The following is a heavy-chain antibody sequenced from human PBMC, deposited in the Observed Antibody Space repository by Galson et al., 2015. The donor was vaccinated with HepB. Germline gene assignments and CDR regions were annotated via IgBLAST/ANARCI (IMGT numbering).Heavy chain of an antibody. CDR1: GFTFSSYA. CDR3: AKDGKAATPNWFDP. V-gene: IGHV3-23*01. Sequence: SLRLSCAASGFTFSSYAMSWVRQAPGKGLEWVSGISNSGGSTYYADSVKGRFTISRDNSKNTLYLQMNSLRVEDTAIYYCAKDGKAATPNWFDPWGQGTLVTVSS. CDR2: ISNSGGST. D-gene: IGHD2-15*01. J-gene: IGHJ5*02.